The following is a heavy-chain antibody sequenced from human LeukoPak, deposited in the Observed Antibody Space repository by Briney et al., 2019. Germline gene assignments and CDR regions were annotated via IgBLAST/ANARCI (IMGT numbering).Heavy chain of an antibody. J-gene: IGHJ5*02. V-gene: IGHV3-23*01. CDR2: ISGSGGST. D-gene: IGHD1-26*01. CDR1: GFSFSRDG. CDR3: AKGAHPLDSVDH. Sequence: GGSLRLSCPDSGFSFSRDGMIRVGQAPGKGLEWVSAISGSGGSTYYADSVKGRFTISRDNSKNTLYLQMNSLRAEDTAVYYCAKGAHPLDSVDHWGQGTLVTVSS.